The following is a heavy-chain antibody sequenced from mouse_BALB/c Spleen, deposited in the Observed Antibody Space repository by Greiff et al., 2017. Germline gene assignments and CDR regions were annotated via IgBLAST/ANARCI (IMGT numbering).Heavy chain of an antibody. CDR1: GFSLTSYG. CDR2: IWAGGST. CDR3: ARDRDGNYDWFAY. Sequence: VMLVESGPGLVAPSQSLSITCTVSGFSLTSYGVHWVRQPPGKGLEWLGVIWAGGSTNYNSALMSRLSISKDNSKSQVFLKMNSLQTDDTAMYYCARDRDGNYDWFAYWGQGTLVTVSA. D-gene: IGHD2-1*01. J-gene: IGHJ3*01. V-gene: IGHV2-9*02.